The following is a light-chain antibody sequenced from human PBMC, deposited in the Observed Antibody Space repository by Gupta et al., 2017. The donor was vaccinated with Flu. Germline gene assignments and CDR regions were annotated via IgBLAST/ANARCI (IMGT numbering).Light chain of an antibody. CDR2: DVS. J-gene: IGLJ2*01. CDR1: SSDVGGYNY. Sequence: QSALTPPRSVSGSAGPSVTISCTGTSSDVGGYNYVSWYQQHPGKAPKLMICDVSKRPSGVPDRFSGSKSGNTASLTISGLQAEEEADYYCCSYAGSDTLVFGGGTKLTVL. CDR3: CSYAGSDTLV. V-gene: IGLV2-11*01.